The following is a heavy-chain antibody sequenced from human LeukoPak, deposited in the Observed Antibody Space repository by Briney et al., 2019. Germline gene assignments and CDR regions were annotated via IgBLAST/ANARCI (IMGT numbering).Heavy chain of an antibody. CDR2: IHPKSGDT. Sequence: GASVKVSCKASGYTLTGYYLHWVRQAPGQGLEWMGWIHPKSGDTKYAQKFLGRVTLTRDTSTTIVYMELKWLTSDDTAVYYCSRGSGISYGGIDYWGQGTLVTVSS. CDR3: SRGSGISYGGIDY. CDR1: GYTLTGYY. D-gene: IGHD5-18*01. V-gene: IGHV1-2*02. J-gene: IGHJ4*02.